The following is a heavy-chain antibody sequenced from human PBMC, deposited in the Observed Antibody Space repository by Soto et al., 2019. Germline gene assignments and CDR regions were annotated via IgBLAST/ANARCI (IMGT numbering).Heavy chain of an antibody. CDR3: ARLQLVQKVIDY. V-gene: IGHV4-59*01. CDR1: GDSISTYY. J-gene: IGHJ4*02. CDR2: IFYSGGT. Sequence: SETLSLTCTVSGDSISTYYWSWIRQPPGKGLQWIGYIFYSGGTAYNPSLKSRVTISLDMSKKQISLKLSSVTTADTATYFCARLQLVQKVIDYWGQGTPVTVS. D-gene: IGHD1-1*01.